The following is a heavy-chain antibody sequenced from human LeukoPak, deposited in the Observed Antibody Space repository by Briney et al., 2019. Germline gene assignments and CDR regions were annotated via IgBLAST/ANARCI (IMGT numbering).Heavy chain of an antibody. CDR3: ARGRPEQSYFDY. Sequence: ASVKVSCKASGYTFTSYYIHWVRQAPGQGLEWMGIINPTSGSTTYAQRFRGRVTMTRDMSTATVYLELSSLRSDDTAVYYCARGRPEQSYFDYWGQGTLVTVSS. V-gene: IGHV1-46*01. CDR1: GYTFTSYY. J-gene: IGHJ4*02. CDR2: INPTSGST. D-gene: IGHD1-1*01.